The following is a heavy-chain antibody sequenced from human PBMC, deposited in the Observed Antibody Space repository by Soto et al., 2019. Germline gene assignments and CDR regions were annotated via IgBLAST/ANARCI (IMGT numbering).Heavy chain of an antibody. CDR3: TTGQSGITIFGRGGSYHY. D-gene: IGHD3-3*01. CDR1: GFTFSNAW. V-gene: IGHV3-15*07. J-gene: IGHJ4*02. Sequence: EVQLVESGGGLVKPGGSLRLSCAASGFTFSNAWMNWVRQAPGKGLEWVGRIKSKTDGGTTDYAAPVKGRFTISRDDSKNTLYQKMNSLKTEDTAVYYCTTGQSGITIFGRGGSYHYWGQGTLVTVSS. CDR2: IKSKTDGGTT.